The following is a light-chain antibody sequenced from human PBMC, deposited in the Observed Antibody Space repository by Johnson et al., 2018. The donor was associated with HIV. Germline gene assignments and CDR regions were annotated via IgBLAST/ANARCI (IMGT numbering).Light chain of an antibody. J-gene: IGLJ1*01. CDR1: IANIGNNY. CDR2: EHN. Sequence: QSILTQPPSVSAAPGQRVTISCSGGIANIGNNYVSWYQQLPGTAPKLLIYEHNKRPSGIPDRFSGSKSGTSATLDISGLQTGDEADYYCGTWDNSLSIGYVFGTGTKVTVL. CDR3: GTWDNSLSIGYV. V-gene: IGLV1-51*02.